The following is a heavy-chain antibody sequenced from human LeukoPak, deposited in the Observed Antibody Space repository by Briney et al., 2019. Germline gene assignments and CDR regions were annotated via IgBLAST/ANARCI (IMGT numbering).Heavy chain of an antibody. V-gene: IGHV4-61*02. CDR3: ARVWRIGKTGLGELSDKTPYWYFDL. Sequence: SETLSLTCTVSGGSISSGSYYWSWIRQPAGKGLEWIGRIYTSGSTNYNPSLKSRVTISVDTSKNQFSLKLSSVTAADTAVYYCARVWRIGKTGLGELSDKTPYWYFDLWGRGTLVTVSS. CDR1: GGSISSGSYY. CDR2: IYTSGST. J-gene: IGHJ2*01. D-gene: IGHD3-10*01.